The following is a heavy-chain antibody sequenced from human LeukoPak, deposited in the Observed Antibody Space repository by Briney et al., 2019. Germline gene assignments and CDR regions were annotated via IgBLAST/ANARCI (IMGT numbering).Heavy chain of an antibody. J-gene: IGHJ6*02. CDR3: ARNNGMDV. Sequence: GGSLRLSCAASGFALSSHWMTWVRQVPGRGPEWVANVNRDGSETYYLDSVKGRFTISKDNAKNSLYLQMNGLRAEDTALYHCARNNGMDVWGQGATVIVSS. CDR1: GFALSSHW. CDR2: VNRDGSET. V-gene: IGHV3-7*03.